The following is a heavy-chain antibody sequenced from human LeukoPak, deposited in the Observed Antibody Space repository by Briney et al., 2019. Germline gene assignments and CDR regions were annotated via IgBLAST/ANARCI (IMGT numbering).Heavy chain of an antibody. D-gene: IGHD3-9*01. J-gene: IGHJ4*02. CDR1: GGSISSSSYY. CDR2: IYYSGST. Sequence: SETLSLTCTVSGGSISSSSYYWGWIRQPPGKGLEWIGSIYYSGSTYYNPSPKSRVTISVDTSKNQFSLKLSSVTAADTAVYYCARLTGYYFFDYWGQGTLVTVSS. V-gene: IGHV4-39*01. CDR3: ARLTGYYFFDY.